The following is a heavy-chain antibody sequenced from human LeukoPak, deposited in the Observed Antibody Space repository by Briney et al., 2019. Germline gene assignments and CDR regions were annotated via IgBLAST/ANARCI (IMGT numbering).Heavy chain of an antibody. Sequence: SETLSLTCSVSGYSTSSGYYWGWIRQPPGKGLEWIGSIYHSGNTLYNPSLKSRVTISVDTSKNQFSLKLRSVTAADTAVYYCGRVGAAHPSDYGGYYYFDYWGQGNLVTVSS. CDR3: GRVGAAHPSDYGGYYYFDY. D-gene: IGHD4-23*01. J-gene: IGHJ4*02. V-gene: IGHV4-38-2*02. CDR1: GYSTSSGYY. CDR2: IYHSGNT.